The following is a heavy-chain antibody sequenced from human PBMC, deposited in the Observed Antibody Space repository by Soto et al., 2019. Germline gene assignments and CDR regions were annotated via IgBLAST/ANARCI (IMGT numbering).Heavy chain of an antibody. D-gene: IGHD3-10*01. CDR1: GDSISSDY. CDR3: ARAMQLLWFGEVDYYGMDV. J-gene: IGHJ6*02. CDR2: IFYSGST. Sequence: PSETLSLTCTVSGDSISSDYWSWIRQPSGRGLEWIGYIFYSGSTNYNPSLKSRVTISVDKSKNQFSLKLSSVTAADTAVYYCARAMQLLWFGEVDYYGMDVWGQGTTVTVSS. V-gene: IGHV4-59*12.